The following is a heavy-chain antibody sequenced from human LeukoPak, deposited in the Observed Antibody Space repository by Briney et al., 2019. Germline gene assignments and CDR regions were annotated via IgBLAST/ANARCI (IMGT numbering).Heavy chain of an antibody. V-gene: IGHV4-39*01. J-gene: IGHJ5*02. D-gene: IGHD3-3*01. CDR2: IYYSGST. Sequence: SETLSLTCTVSGGSISSSSYYWGWLRQPPGKGLEWIGSIYYSGSTYYNPFLKSRVTISVDTSKNQFSLKLSSVTAADTAVYYCARQGDYDFWSGYPYNWFDPWGQGTLVTVSS. CDR1: GGSISSSSYY. CDR3: ARQGDYDFWSGYPYNWFDP.